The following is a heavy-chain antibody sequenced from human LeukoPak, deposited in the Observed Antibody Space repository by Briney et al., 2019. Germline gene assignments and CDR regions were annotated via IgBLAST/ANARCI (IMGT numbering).Heavy chain of an antibody. CDR2: IHSGGTT. J-gene: IGHJ6*03. Sequence: SETLSLTCTVSGGSISSGGYYWSWIRQHPGKGLEWIGRIHSGGTTNYNPSLMSRVTLSIDKSKKHISLRLTSVTAADTALYYCARDNGSGYTKGYEHYYYYLDVWGKGTTVTVSS. D-gene: IGHD3-3*02. CDR3: ARDNGSGYTKGYEHYYYYLDV. CDR1: GGSISSGGYY. V-gene: IGHV4-61*08.